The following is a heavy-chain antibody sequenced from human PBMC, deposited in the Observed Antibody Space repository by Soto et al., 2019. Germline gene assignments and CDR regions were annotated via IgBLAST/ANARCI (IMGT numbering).Heavy chain of an antibody. D-gene: IGHD3-16*02. CDR3: STDSYDFVWGSYRFLQY. J-gene: IGHJ4*02. Sequence: GGSLRLSCEASGFLFNNAWMSWVRQPPGKGLEWVGRIKRKTDGATTDYAPPVRGRFTISRDDSKNTLYLQMNSLKTEDTAVYFCSTDSYDFVWGSYRFLQYRGQGTQVTVSS. V-gene: IGHV3-15*01. CDR1: GFLFNNAW. CDR2: IKRKTDGATT.